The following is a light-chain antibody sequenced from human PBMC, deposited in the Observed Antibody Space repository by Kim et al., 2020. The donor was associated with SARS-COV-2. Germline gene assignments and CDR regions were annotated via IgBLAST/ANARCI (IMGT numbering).Light chain of an antibody. CDR2: HYS. CDR1: TLGHKY. J-gene: IGLJ2*01. Sequence: VSPVQSATSTFSGHTLGHKYACCYQQKPGQSPVLVIYHYSKLLSGIPERFSGSNSVNTATLTISGTQAIDEADYYCQASDSSTACVFGGGTQLPVL. V-gene: IGLV3-1*01. CDR3: QASDSSTACV.